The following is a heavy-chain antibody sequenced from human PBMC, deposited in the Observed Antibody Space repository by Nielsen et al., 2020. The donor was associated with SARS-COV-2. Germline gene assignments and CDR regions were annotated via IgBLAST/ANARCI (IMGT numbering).Heavy chain of an antibody. CDR1: GFTFDDYG. CDR3: PTLPGDAFDI. Sequence: GDSLKISCAASGFTFDDYGMSWVRQAPGKGLEWVSGINWNGGSTGYADSVKGRFTISRDNAKNSLYLQMNSLRAEDTALYHCPTLPGDAFDIWGQGTMVTVSS. V-gene: IGHV3-20*01. D-gene: IGHD3-16*02. CDR2: INWNGGST. J-gene: IGHJ3*02.